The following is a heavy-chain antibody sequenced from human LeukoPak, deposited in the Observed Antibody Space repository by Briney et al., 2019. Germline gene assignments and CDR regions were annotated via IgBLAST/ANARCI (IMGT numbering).Heavy chain of an antibody. CDR1: GFTFSSYS. J-gene: IGHJ5*02. Sequence: GGSLRLSCAASGFTFSSYSMNWVRQAPGKGLEWVSSISSSSSYIYYADSVKGRFTISRDNAKNSLYLQMNSLRAEDTAVYYCAREDYGGNSFHQWFDLWGQGTLVTVSS. CDR2: ISSSSSYI. V-gene: IGHV3-21*01. CDR3: AREDYGGNSFHQWFDL. D-gene: IGHD4-23*01.